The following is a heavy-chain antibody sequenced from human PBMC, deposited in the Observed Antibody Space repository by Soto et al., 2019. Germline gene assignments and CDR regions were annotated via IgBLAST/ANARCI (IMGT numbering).Heavy chain of an antibody. J-gene: IGHJ6*02. D-gene: IGHD4-17*01. CDR3: ARENTGRQDV. Sequence: ASVKVSCKASGYTFTNYDINWVRQATGQGPEYMGWMNPNSGKIGYAQKFQGRVTMTRDTSTSTVYMGLSSLRSEDTAVYYCARENTGRQDVWGQGTTVTVSS. V-gene: IGHV1-8*01. CDR1: GYTFTNYD. CDR2: MNPNSGKI.